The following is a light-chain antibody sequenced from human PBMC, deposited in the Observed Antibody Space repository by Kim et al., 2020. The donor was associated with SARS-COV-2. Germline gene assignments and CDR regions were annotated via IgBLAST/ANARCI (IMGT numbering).Light chain of an antibody. CDR1: SSVIGDLKF. Sequence: PVGSITCSCGGASSVIGDLKFVSWYQPHPGTAPMHMNHDVTTRPPEVSYRFSGSTSNTAASLTISGLKAEDEALYYYSSYTPSTTVFGTGTKVTVL. CDR3: SSYTPSTTV. CDR2: DVT. V-gene: IGLV2-14*03. J-gene: IGLJ1*01.